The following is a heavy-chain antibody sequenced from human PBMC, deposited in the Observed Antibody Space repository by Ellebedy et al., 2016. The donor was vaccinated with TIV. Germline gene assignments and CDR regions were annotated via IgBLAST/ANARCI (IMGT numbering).Heavy chain of an antibody. D-gene: IGHD3-3*01. Sequence: ASVKVSCKASGYTFTSYYMHWVRQAPGQGLEWMGMINPIGGSTHYAQKLEGRVTMTRDTSTSTVYMELSSLGSEDTAVYYCARESPNLEWLLYGMDVWGQGTTVSVSS. CDR1: GYTFTSYY. J-gene: IGHJ6*02. V-gene: IGHV1-46*04. CDR2: INPIGGST. CDR3: ARESPNLEWLLYGMDV.